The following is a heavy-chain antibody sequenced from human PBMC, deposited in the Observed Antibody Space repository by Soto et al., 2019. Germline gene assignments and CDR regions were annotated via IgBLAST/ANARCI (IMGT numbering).Heavy chain of an antibody. Sequence: QLQLQESGPGLVKTSETLSLTCTVSGGSISSSNYYWGWIRQPPGKGLEWIGSIYYIGSTYSNPSLKSRVTMSVDTSKNQFSLKLSSVTAADTAVYYCARLGILTGYLRWFDPWGQGTLVAVSS. D-gene: IGHD3-9*01. V-gene: IGHV4-39*01. CDR1: GGSISSSNYY. CDR3: ARLGILTGYLRWFDP. CDR2: IYYIGST. J-gene: IGHJ5*02.